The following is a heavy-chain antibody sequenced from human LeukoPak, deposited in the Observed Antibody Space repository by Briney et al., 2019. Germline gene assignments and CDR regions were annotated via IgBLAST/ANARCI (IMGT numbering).Heavy chain of an antibody. Sequence: PSETLSLTCTVSGGAISGYYWSWIRQPAGKGLEWIGRIFTSGSTNYNPSLESRVTMSVDTSKNQFSLKLSSATAADTAVYYCARDTWGGHYYYHYMDVWGKGTTVTVSS. J-gene: IGHJ6*03. CDR1: GGAISGYY. D-gene: IGHD3-3*01. CDR2: IFTSGST. V-gene: IGHV4-4*07. CDR3: ARDTWGGHYYYHYMDV.